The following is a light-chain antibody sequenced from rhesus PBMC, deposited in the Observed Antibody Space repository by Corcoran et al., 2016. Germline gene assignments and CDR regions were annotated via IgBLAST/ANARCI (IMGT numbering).Light chain of an antibody. CDR1: QSVNSN. CDR3: QQESVWPLT. Sequence: EIVMTQSPATLSLSPGERGILSCRASQSVNSNLAWYQKKPGQAPRLLIYDASNRATGIPDRFSGRGAGRDFTRTITRLEPEEVGDYYCQQESVWPLTFGGGTKVEIK. CDR2: DAS. V-gene: IGKV3-35*01. J-gene: IGKJ4*01.